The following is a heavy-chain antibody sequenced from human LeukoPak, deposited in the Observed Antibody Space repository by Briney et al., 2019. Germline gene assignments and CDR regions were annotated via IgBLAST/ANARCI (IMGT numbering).Heavy chain of an antibody. CDR2: IYYSGST. V-gene: IGHV4-59*08. CDR3: ARRLGYCSGGSCPNWFDP. J-gene: IGHJ5*02. Sequence: SETLSLTCTVSGGSISSYYWSWIRQPPGKGLEWMGYIYYSGSTNYNPSLESRVTISVDTSKNQFSLKLSSVTAADTAVYYCARRLGYCSGGSCPNWFDPWGQGTLVTVSS. D-gene: IGHD2-15*01. CDR1: GGSISSYY.